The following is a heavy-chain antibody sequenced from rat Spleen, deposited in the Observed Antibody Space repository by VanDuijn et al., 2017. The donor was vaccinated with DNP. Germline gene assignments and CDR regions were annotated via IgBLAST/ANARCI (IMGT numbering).Heavy chain of an antibody. V-gene: IGHV5-19*01. D-gene: IGHD5-1*01. J-gene: IGHJ4*01. Sequence: VQLKESGPGLVQPSQTLSLTCTVSGFSLTSYAVSWVRQPPGKGLEWVAAISPSASRTYYLDSVKGRFTISRDNAKSTLYLQMNSLGSEDIATYYCARVQLGYYALDAWGQGTSVTVSS. CDR2: ISPSASRT. CDR1: GFSLTSYA. CDR3: ARVQLGYYALDA.